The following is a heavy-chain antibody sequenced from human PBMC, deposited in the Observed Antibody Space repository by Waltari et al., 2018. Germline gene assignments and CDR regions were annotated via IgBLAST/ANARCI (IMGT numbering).Heavy chain of an antibody. CDR1: GFTLGHYA. CDR2: ITWNSNKI. J-gene: IGHJ4*02. V-gene: IGHV3-9*01. D-gene: IGHD1-26*01. CDR3: AKGHSGSYGLDY. Sequence: EIQLVESGGGLAQPGRSLRPSCAASGFTLGHYAMHWVRQTPGKGLEWVSGITWNSNKIGYADSVKGRFTISRDNAKKALYLQMNSLRTEDTALYYCAKGHSGSYGLDYWGQGTPVTVSS.